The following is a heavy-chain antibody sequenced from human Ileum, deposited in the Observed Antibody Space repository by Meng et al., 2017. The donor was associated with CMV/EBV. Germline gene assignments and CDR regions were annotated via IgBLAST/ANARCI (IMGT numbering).Heavy chain of an antibody. D-gene: IGHD7-27*01. Sequence: QVQLVQSGAEVKKPGASVKVSCKASGYTFTSYAIHWVRQAPGQRLEWMGWINVGNGNTKYAGKFQGRVTMTTDTSANTAYMEVSSLRPEDTAVYFCATFTAYWGSWGQGTLVTVSS. CDR1: GYTFTSYA. CDR2: INVGNGNT. CDR3: ATFTAYWGS. V-gene: IGHV1-3*01. J-gene: IGHJ5*02.